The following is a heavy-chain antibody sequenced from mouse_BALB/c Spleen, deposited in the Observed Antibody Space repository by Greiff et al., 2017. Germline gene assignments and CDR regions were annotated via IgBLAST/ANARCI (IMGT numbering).Heavy chain of an antibody. D-gene: IGHD2-14*01. CDR3: ARDDRSYAMDY. V-gene: IGHV5-15*02. Sequence: EVMLVESGGGLVQPGGSRKLSCAASGFTFSDYGMAWVRQAPGKGPEWVAFISNLAYSIYYADTVTGRFTISRENAKNTLYLEMSSLRSEDTAMYYCARDDRSYAMDYWGQGTSVTVSS. CDR2: ISNLAYSI. J-gene: IGHJ4*01. CDR1: GFTFSDYG.